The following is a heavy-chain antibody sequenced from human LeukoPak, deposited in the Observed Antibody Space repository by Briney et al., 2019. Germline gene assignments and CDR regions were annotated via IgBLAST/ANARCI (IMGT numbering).Heavy chain of an antibody. CDR1: GYTFTDYY. J-gene: IGHJ4*02. CDR2: INPNSGGT. D-gene: IGHD2-21*01. V-gene: IGHV1-2*02. CDR3: AFRFKDSPLLGFDS. Sequence: ASVKVSCKASGYTFTDYYIHWVRQAPGQGLEWMGWINPNSGGTNFAQKFQGRVTITADESTSTAYMELSSLRSEDTAVYYCAFRFKDSPLLGFDSWGQGTLVTVSS.